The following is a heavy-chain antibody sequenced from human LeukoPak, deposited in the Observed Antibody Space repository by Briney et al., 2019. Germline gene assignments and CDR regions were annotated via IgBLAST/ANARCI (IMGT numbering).Heavy chain of an antibody. CDR1: GFTFSSYW. CDR3: ARVGPGTTALPTPHDDAFDI. V-gene: IGHV3-7*01. D-gene: IGHD1-1*01. J-gene: IGHJ3*02. Sequence: PGGSLRLSCAASGFTFSSYWMSWVRQAPGKGLEWVANIKQDGSEKYYVDSVKGRFTISRDNAKTSLYLQMNSLRAEDTAVYYCARVGPGTTALPTPHDDAFDIWGQGTMVTVSS. CDR2: IKQDGSEK.